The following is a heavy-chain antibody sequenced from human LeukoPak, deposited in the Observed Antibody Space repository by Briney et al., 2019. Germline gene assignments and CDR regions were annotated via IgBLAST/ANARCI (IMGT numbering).Heavy chain of an antibody. CDR3: ARDRSGSYPRPNPLDY. D-gene: IGHD1-26*01. CDR1: GFTFRNYV. J-gene: IGHJ4*02. CDR2: ISSSSSTV. Sequence: PGGSLRLSCAASGFTFRNYVIHWVRQAPGKGLEWVSYISSSSSTVYYADSVKGRFTISRDNAKNSLYLQMNSLRAEDTAVYYCARDRSGSYPRPNPLDYWGQGTLVTVSS. V-gene: IGHV3-48*01.